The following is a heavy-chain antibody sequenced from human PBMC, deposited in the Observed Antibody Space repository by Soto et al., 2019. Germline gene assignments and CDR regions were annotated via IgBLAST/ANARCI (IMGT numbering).Heavy chain of an antibody. CDR2: INPNSGGT. V-gene: IGHV1-2*04. J-gene: IGHJ6*03. Sequence: ASVKVSCKASGYTFTGYYMHWVRQAPGQGLEWMGWINPNSGGTNYAQKFQGWVTMTRDTSISTAYMELSRLRSDDTAVYYFARGQNIPIHLYYYYYMDVWGKGTTVTVSS. CDR1: GYTFTGYY. CDR3: ARGQNIPIHLYYYYYMDV.